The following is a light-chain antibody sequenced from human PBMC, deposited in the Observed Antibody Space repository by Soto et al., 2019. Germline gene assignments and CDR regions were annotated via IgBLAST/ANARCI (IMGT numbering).Light chain of an antibody. V-gene: IGKV3D-20*02. CDR3: QQRSNWPLT. Sequence: EIVFTQSPCTLSLSPFERSTLSCGASQSVSSSYLAWYQQKPGQAPRLLIYGASSRATGIPARFSGSGSGTDFTLTISSLEPEDFAVYYCQQRSNWPLTFGGGTKVDIK. J-gene: IGKJ4*01. CDR2: GAS. CDR1: QSVSSSY.